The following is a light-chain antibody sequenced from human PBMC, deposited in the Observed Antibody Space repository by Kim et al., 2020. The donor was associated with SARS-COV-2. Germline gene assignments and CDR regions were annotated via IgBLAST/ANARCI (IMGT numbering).Light chain of an antibody. CDR3: QQYNSYWT. Sequence: DIQMTQSPSTLSASVGDRVTITCRASQSSSTWLAWYQQKPGKAPKVLIYDASSLESGVPSRFSGSGSGTDFTLTISSLQPDDFATYYCQQYNSYWTFGQRTKVDIK. CDR2: DAS. CDR1: QSSSTW. V-gene: IGKV1-5*01. J-gene: IGKJ1*01.